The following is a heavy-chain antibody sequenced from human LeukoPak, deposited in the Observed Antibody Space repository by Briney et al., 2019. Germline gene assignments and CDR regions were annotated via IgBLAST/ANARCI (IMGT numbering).Heavy chain of an antibody. CDR1: GGSISSYY. J-gene: IGHJ6*02. CDR2: IYYSGST. Sequence: PSETLSLTCTVSGGSISSYYWSWIRQPPGKGLEWIGYIYYSGSTNYNPSLKSRVTISVDTSKNQFSLKLSSVTAADTAVYYCARGLVRGGENIYYYYGMDVWGQGTTVTVSS. CDR3: ARGLVRGGENIYYYYGMDV. D-gene: IGHD3-10*01. V-gene: IGHV4-59*08.